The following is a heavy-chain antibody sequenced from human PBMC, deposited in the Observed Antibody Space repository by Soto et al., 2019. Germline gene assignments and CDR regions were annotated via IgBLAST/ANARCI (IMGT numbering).Heavy chain of an antibody. CDR2: IIPIFGTA. D-gene: IGHD6-6*01. Sequence: SVKVSCKASGGTFSTYAISWVRQAPGQGLEWMGGIIPIFGTANYAQKFQGRVTITADESTSTAYMELSSLRSEDTAVYYCARESMYSSSVYYYYGMDVWGQGTTVTVSS. CDR3: ARESMYSSSVYYYYGMDV. J-gene: IGHJ6*02. V-gene: IGHV1-69*13. CDR1: GGTFSTYA.